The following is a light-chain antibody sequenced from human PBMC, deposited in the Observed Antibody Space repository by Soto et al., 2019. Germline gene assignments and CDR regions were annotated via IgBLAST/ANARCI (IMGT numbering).Light chain of an antibody. V-gene: IGKV1-12*01. CDR1: QCISSW. CDR2: AAS. CDR3: QQYNNWPWT. Sequence: DIHMTPSPSSVSSSVGDRVTITCRASQCISSWLAWYQQKPGKAPKLLIYAASSLQSGVPSRFSGSGSGTDFTLTISSLQPEDFAVYYCQQYNNWPWTFGQGTKVDIK. J-gene: IGKJ1*01.